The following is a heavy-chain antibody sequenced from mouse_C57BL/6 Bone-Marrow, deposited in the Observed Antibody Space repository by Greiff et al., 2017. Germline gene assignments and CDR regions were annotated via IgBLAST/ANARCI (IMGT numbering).Heavy chain of an antibody. CDR1: GFSLTSYA. V-gene: IGHV2-9-1*01. D-gene: IGHD1-1*01. Sequence: VKVVESGPGLVAPSQSLSITCTVSGFSLTSYAISWVRQPPGKGLEWLGVIWTGGGTNYNSALKSRLSISKDNSKSQVFLKMNSLQTDDTARYYCARERLYGSSYVWYFDVWGTGTTVTVSS. J-gene: IGHJ1*03. CDR3: ARERLYGSSYVWYFDV. CDR2: IWTGGGT.